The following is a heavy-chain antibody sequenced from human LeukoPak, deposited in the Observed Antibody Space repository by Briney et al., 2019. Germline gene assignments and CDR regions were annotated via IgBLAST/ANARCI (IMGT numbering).Heavy chain of an antibody. D-gene: IGHD1-1*01. CDR1: GYTLTELP. V-gene: IGHV1-24*01. CDR3: ATDLVWGTEGGDY. CDR2: FDPEHGET. Sequence: GASVKVSCKVSGYTLTELPMHWVRQAPGKGLEWMGGFDPEHGETIYAQRFQGRITMIEDTSTDTAYMELSSLRSEDTAVYYCATDLVWGTEGGDYWGQGTLVTVSS. J-gene: IGHJ4*02.